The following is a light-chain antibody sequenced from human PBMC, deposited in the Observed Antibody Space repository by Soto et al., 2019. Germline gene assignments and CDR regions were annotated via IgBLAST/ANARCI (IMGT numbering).Light chain of an antibody. CDR3: QQRHSSSYT. CDR2: CTS. CDR1: QSISHS. Sequence: DIQLPQSPSSLSASVGDRVTITCRASQSISHSLNWYPQKPGKAPTLQIYCTSDLQSGVPSRFSGSGSGTEFTLTISSLQRDDFAPYDCQQRHSSSYTYGQGKKVGIK. V-gene: IGKV1-39*01. J-gene: IGKJ1*01.